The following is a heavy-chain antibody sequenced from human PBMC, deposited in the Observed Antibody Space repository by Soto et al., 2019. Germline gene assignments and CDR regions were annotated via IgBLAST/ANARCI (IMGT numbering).Heavy chain of an antibody. D-gene: IGHD3-10*01. CDR2: FFIGGNN. J-gene: IGHJ4*02. CDR1: GASISGTTYY. V-gene: IGHV4-39*07. CDR3: ARATSTMAPSDY. Sequence: SATLSLTCTASGASISGTTYYWGWMRQQPGKGLEWIARFFIGGNNYYRPALKSRVTISVDTSKNQFSLNLSSVIAADSAVYYCARATSTMAPSDYWGQGTLVTVSS.